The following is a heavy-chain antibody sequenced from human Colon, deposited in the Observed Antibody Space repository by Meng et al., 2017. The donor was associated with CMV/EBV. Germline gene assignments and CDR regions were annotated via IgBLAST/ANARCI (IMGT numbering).Heavy chain of an antibody. CDR3: ARRMEQRHYYYYYGMDV. V-gene: IGHV5-51*01. CDR1: GYNFTSYW. CDR2: IYPGDSDT. D-gene: IGHD1/OR15-1a*01. Sequence: KVSCKGSGYNFTSYWIGWVRQMPGKGLEWMGIIYPGDSDTRYSPSFQGQVTISADKSISTAYLQWSSLKASDTAMYYCARRMEQRHYYYYYGMDVWGQGTTVTVSS. J-gene: IGHJ6*02.